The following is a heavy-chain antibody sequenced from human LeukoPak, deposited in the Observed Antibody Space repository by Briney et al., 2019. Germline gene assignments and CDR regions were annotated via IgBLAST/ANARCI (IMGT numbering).Heavy chain of an antibody. CDR1: GFTFGSYA. V-gene: IGHV3-23*01. Sequence: GGSLRLSCAASGFTFGSYAMSWVRQAPGKGLEWVSAISGSGGSTYYADSVKGRFTISRDNSKNTLYLQMNSLRAEDTAVYYCAKERDPVVVIAMGYFDYWGQGTLVTVFS. CDR3: AKERDPVVVIAMGYFDY. D-gene: IGHD2-21*01. J-gene: IGHJ4*02. CDR2: ISGSGGST.